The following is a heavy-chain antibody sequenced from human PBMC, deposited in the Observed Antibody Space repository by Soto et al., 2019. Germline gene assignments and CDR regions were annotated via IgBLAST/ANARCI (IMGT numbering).Heavy chain of an antibody. V-gene: IGHV3-74*01. D-gene: IGHD3-22*01. CDR3: ARRKGGYYYDSSGYLY. CDR1: GFTFSSYW. J-gene: IGHJ4*02. CDR2: INSDGSST. Sequence: EVQLVESGGGLVQPRGSLRLSCAASGFTFSSYWMHWVRQAPGKGLVWVSRINSDGSSTSYADSVKGRFTISRDNAKNTLYLQMNSLRAEDTAVYYCARRKGGYYYDSSGYLYWGQGTLVTVSS.